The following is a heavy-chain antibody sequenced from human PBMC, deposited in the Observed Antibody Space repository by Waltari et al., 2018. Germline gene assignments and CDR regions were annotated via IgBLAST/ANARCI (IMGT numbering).Heavy chain of an antibody. Sequence: EVQLLESGGGLVQPGGSLRLSCVASGFTFSSYGMSWVRQGAGKGLDGVSSVRCSGDTTDYADSVKARFTISRDNSKNTFYLQMNSLRVDDTAVYYCSKDRDGSSLTLYYFDHWSQGALVTVSS. D-gene: IGHD1-26*01. CDR1: GFTFSSYG. CDR2: VRCSGDTT. V-gene: IGHV3-23*01. J-gene: IGHJ4*02. CDR3: SKDRDGSSLTLYYFDH.